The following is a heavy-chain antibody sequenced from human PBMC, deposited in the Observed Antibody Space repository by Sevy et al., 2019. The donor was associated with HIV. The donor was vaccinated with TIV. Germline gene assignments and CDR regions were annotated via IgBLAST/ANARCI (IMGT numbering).Heavy chain of an antibody. CDR1: GFTFSSYD. CDR3: ARVARHYYYYHMDV. Sequence: GGSLRLSCAASGFTFSSYDMHWVRQATGKGLEWVSAIGTAGDTYYPGSVKGRFTISRENAKNSLYLQMNSLRAGDTAVYYCARVARHYYYYHMDVWGKGTTVTVSS. D-gene: IGHD3-3*02. CDR2: IGTAGDT. J-gene: IGHJ6*03. V-gene: IGHV3-13*01.